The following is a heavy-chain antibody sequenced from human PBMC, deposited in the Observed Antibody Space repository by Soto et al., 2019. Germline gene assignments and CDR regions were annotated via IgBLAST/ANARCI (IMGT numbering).Heavy chain of an antibody. J-gene: IGHJ4*02. Sequence: SETLSLTCAVSGGSIRSGDNSWSWIRERPGKGLEWIGYIYHSGSAYYNPFLKSRVTISVDRSKNQFSLVLSSVTAADTAVYYCAIEATYLGACNYWGQGILVTVSS. CDR2: IYHSGSA. D-gene: IGHD2-21*01. CDR1: GGSIRSGDNS. CDR3: AIEATYLGACNY. V-gene: IGHV4-30-2*01.